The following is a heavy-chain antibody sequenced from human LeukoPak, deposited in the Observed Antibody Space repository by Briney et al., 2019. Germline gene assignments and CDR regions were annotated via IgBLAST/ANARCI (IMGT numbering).Heavy chain of an antibody. CDR2: ISYDGSNK. CDR3: ARDWVYKIDY. Sequence: QPGRSLRLSCAASGFTFSSYAMHWVRQAPGKGLEWVAVISYDGSNKYYADSVKGRFTISRDNSKNTLYLQMNSLRAEDTAVYYCARDWVYKIDYWGRGTLVTVSS. J-gene: IGHJ4*02. V-gene: IGHV3-30-3*01. CDR1: GFTFSSYA. D-gene: IGHD5-24*01.